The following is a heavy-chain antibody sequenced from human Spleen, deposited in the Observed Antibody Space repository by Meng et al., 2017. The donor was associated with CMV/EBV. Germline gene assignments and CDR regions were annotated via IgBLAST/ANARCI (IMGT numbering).Heavy chain of an antibody. CDR2: ISGFDGNT. Sequence: QVQLLQSGAEVKKPGASVMVACKTSGYNFSNYGIAWVRQAPGQGLEWMGWISGFDGNTNYAQRLQGRVTLTRDTSTTTVYMQLRNLEPDDTAVYYCAKDAEHATSWYYWFEHWGQGTLVPVSS. J-gene: IGHJ5*02. CDR3: AKDAEHATSWYYWFEH. V-gene: IGHV1-18*01. CDR1: GYNFSNYG. D-gene: IGHD6-13*01.